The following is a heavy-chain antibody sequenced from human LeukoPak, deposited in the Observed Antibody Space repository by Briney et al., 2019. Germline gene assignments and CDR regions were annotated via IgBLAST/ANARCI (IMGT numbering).Heavy chain of an antibody. D-gene: IGHD3-3*01. CDR1: GFTFSSYA. J-gene: IGHJ4*02. CDR2: ISGSGGST. CDR3: AKTYYDFWSGYLTNHGDSYYFDY. V-gene: IGHV3-23*01. Sequence: GGSLRLSCAASGFTFSSYAMSWVRQAPGKGLEWVSAISGSGGSTYYADSVKGRFTISRDNSKNTLYLQMNSLRAEDTAVYYCAKTYYDFWSGYLTNHGDSYYFDYWGQGTLVTVSS.